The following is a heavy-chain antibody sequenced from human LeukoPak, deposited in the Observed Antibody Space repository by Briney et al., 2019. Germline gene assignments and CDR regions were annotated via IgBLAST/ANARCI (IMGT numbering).Heavy chain of an antibody. CDR2: ISGSGSST. Sequence: GGSLRLSCVASGFPFSTQSMNWVRQAPGKGLAWVSAISGSGSSTDYADSVKGRFTISRDYSSNTLYLQMNSLSAGDTAVYYCAKSLGTDDYYDTSGFDFWGQGTLVTVSS. CDR3: AKSLGTDDYYDTSGFDF. J-gene: IGHJ4*02. V-gene: IGHV3-23*01. D-gene: IGHD3-22*01. CDR1: GFPFSTQS.